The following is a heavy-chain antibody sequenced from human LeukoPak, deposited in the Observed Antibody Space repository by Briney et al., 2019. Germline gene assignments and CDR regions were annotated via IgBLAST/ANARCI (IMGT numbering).Heavy chain of an antibody. Sequence: GGSLRLSCAASGFTFSAYAMSWVRQAPGKGLEWVSTIRGSGGNIYYADSVKGRFTISRDNSRNTLYLQMNVLRAEDTAVYYCARDFDYVWGSYRLWYFDLWGRGTLVTVSS. CDR1: GFTFSAYA. J-gene: IGHJ2*01. CDR2: IRGSGGNI. CDR3: ARDFDYVWGSYRLWYFDL. V-gene: IGHV3-23*01. D-gene: IGHD3-16*02.